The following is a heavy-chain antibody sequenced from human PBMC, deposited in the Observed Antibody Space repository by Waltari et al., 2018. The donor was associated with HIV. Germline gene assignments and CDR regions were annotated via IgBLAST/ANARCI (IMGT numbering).Heavy chain of an antibody. CDR1: ADTFRSYA. D-gene: IGHD6-25*01. CDR2: ISPALGAT. V-gene: IGHV1-69*04. CDR3: ARAGLRQRGRPYYYGLDV. Sequence: QDQLVQSGAEVRKPGSSVNVSCKASADTFRSYAVHWLRQAPGQGLEWRGRISPALGATNYAQKFRDRVTIAADKSTSTAYMGLSRLTSEDTAVYFCARAGLRQRGRPYYYGLDVWGQGTTVTIFS. J-gene: IGHJ6*02.